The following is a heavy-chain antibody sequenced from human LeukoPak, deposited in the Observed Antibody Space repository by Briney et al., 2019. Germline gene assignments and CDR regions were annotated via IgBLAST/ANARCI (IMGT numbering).Heavy chain of an antibody. J-gene: IGHJ4*02. V-gene: IGHV1-8*01. D-gene: IGHD3-10*01. CDR3: ARASKGLWFGELLSPRSYYFDY. CDR2: MNPNSGNT. Sequence: GASVKVSCKASGYTFTSYDINWVRQATGQGLEWMGWMNPNSGNTGYAQKFQGRVTMTRNTSISTAYMELSSLRSEDTAVYYCARASKGLWFGELLSPRSYYFDYWGQGTLVTVSS. CDR1: GYTFTSYD.